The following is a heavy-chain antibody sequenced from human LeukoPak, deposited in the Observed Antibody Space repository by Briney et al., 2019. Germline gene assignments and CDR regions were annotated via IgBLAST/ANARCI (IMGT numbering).Heavy chain of an antibody. CDR3: ARDGGFCSGGFCYRLFDP. CDR2: ISDSSITM. CDR1: GFTFNTYS. V-gene: IGHV3-48*04. D-gene: IGHD2-15*01. J-gene: IGHJ5*02. Sequence: GGSLRLSCAASGFTFNTYSMNWVRRAPGKGLEWISYISDSSITMYYADSVKGRFTISRDNAKNSLYLQMNSLRAEDTAVYYCARDGGFCSGGFCYRLFDPWGQGTLVTVSS.